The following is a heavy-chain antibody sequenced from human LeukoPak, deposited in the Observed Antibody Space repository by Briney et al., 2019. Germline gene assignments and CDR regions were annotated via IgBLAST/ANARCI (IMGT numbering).Heavy chain of an antibody. CDR1: GYTFTNYD. Sequence: GASVTVSCKASGYTFTNYDINWVRQATGPGREGMGWMNPNSGNTGYAQKFQGRVTITRNTSISTAYMELSSLRSEDTAVYYCAREGRYSNYGYYYYYMDVWGKGTTVTVSS. CDR2: MNPNSGNT. CDR3: AREGRYSNYGYYYYYMDV. V-gene: IGHV1-8*03. J-gene: IGHJ6*03. D-gene: IGHD4-11*01.